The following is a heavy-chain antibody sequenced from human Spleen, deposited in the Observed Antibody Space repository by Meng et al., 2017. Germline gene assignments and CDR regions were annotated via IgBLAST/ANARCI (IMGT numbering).Heavy chain of an antibody. CDR3: ARGQYY. V-gene: IGHV4-61*01. CDR1: GGSVNSGSYS. Sequence: QVQLQESGPGLVKPSETLSLTCTVSGGSVNSGSYSWSWIRQPPGKGLEWIGNIYYSGSTNYNPSLKSRVTMSIDASKNQFSLMLSSVTAADTAVYYCARGQYYWGQGTLVTASS. J-gene: IGHJ4*02. CDR2: IYYSGST.